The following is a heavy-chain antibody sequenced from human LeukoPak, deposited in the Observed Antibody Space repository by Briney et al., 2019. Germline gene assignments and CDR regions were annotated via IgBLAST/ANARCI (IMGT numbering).Heavy chain of an antibody. D-gene: IGHD3-22*01. Sequence: SETLSLTCTVSGGSISSSSYYWGWIRQPPGKGLEWIGSIYYSGSTYYNPSLKSRVTISVDTSKNQFSLKLSSVTAADTAVYYCARDNAPYDSSGYYGDWGQGTLVTVSS. CDR3: ARDNAPYDSSGYYGD. CDR2: IYYSGST. J-gene: IGHJ4*02. V-gene: IGHV4-39*07. CDR1: GGSISSSSYY.